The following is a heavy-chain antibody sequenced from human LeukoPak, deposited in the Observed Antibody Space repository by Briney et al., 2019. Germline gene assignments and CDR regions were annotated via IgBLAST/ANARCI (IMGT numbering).Heavy chain of an antibody. CDR1: GGSISSSSYY. V-gene: IGHV4-39*01. D-gene: IGHD3-22*01. Sequence: SETLSLTCTVSGGSISSSSYYWGWIRQPPGKGLEWIGSIYYSGSTYYNPSLKSRVTISVDTSKNQFSLKLSSVTAADTAVYCCASPYYYDSSGYSGWGQGTLVTVSS. J-gene: IGHJ4*02. CDR3: ASPYYYDSSGYSG. CDR2: IYYSGST.